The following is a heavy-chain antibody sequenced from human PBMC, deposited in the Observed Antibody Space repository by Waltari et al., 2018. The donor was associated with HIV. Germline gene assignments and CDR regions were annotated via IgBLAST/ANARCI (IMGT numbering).Heavy chain of an antibody. CDR1: GGSISSYY. J-gene: IGHJ5*02. Sequence: QVQLQESGPGLVKPSETLSLTCTVSGGSISSYYWSWIRQPPGKGLEWIGYIYYSGSTNYNPSLKSRVTISVDTSKNQFSLKLSSVTAADTAVYYCARENPGLLWFGELLENPLGWFDPWGQGTLVTVSS. V-gene: IGHV4-59*01. CDR2: IYYSGST. CDR3: ARENPGLLWFGELLENPLGWFDP. D-gene: IGHD3-10*01.